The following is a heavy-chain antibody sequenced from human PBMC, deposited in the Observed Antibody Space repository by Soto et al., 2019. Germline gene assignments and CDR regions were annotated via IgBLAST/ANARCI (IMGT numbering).Heavy chain of an antibody. J-gene: IGHJ6*02. V-gene: IGHV4-59*01. CDR2: IYYSGST. CDR3: ARTKAARAHYYYGMDV. CDR1: GGSISSYY. Sequence: SETLSLTCTVSGGSISSYYWSWIRQPPGKGLEWIGYIYYSGSTNYNPSLKSRVTISVDTSKNQFSLKLSSVTAADTAVYYCARTKAARAHYYYGMDVWGQGTTVTVSS. D-gene: IGHD6-13*01.